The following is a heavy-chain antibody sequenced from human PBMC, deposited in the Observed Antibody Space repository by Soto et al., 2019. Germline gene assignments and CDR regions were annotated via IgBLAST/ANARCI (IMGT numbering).Heavy chain of an antibody. CDR2: IFWDDDK. CDR1: GFSLSTSGVG. CDR3: AHRPGSSGSRAWFDS. Sequence: SGPTLVNPTQTLTLTCTFSGFSLSTSGVGVGWIRQPPGKALEWLAVIFWDDDKRYSPSLNSRLTITNDTSKNQVVLTMTNMKPVDTATYYCAHRPGSSGSRAWFDSWGQGTLVTVSS. V-gene: IGHV2-5*02. J-gene: IGHJ5*01. D-gene: IGHD2-15*01.